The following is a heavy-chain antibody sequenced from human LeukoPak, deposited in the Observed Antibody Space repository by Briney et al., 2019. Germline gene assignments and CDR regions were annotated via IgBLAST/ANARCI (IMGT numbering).Heavy chain of an antibody. D-gene: IGHD4-17*01. CDR1: GGSFSGYY. CDR2: INHSGST. V-gene: IGHV4-34*01. J-gene: IGHJ5*02. Sequence: SETLSLTCAVYGGSFSGYYWTWIRQPPGKGLEWIGEINHSGSTNYNPSLKSRVTISVDTSKNQFSLKLSSVTAADTAVYYCARIRMTTTGSNWFDPWAREPWSPSPQ. CDR3: ARIRMTTTGSNWFDP.